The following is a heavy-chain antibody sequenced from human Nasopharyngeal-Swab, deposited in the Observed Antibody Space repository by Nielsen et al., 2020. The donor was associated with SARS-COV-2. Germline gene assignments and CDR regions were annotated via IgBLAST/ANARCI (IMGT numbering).Heavy chain of an antibody. CDR1: GWSFIGYS. D-gene: IGHD3-22*01. CDR3: ARGHRSISMIVVVIATAHFYFDS. Sequence: SETLSLTCAVYGWSFIGYSWSWIRQPPGKGLDWIGEINHSVTTSSHPSLKSRVTISSDTSKNQFSLKLSSVTAADTAVYYCARGHRSISMIVVVIATAHFYFDSWGRGTLVTVTS. J-gene: IGHJ4*02. V-gene: IGHV4-34*01. CDR2: INHSVTT.